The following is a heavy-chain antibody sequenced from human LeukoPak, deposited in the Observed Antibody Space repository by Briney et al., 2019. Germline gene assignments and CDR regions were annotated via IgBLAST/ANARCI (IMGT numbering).Heavy chain of an antibody. CDR1: GGSVSNY. CDR3: ARARYANAWYAFDI. Sequence: PSETLSLTCTDSGGSVSNYWSWIRRPPGRGLEWIAYLSHSGSSDSNPSLTSRVTTLVDTSKNQFSLKLTSVTAADTAVYYCARARYANAWYAFDIWGHGTMVTVSS. V-gene: IGHV4-59*02. J-gene: IGHJ3*02. D-gene: IGHD2-2*01. CDR2: LSHSGSS.